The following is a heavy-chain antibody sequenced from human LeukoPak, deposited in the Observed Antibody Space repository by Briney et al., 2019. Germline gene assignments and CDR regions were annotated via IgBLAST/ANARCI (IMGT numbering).Heavy chain of an antibody. Sequence: PGRSLRLSCVVSGIVLDDYAMNWVRQVPGKGLEWVSGISWSGGSIGYADSVKGRFTVFRDNAKNSLYLQMNDLKTEDTAVYYCGKDIGGEYYGRGGMDVWGRGTTVTVS. CDR3: GKDIGGEYYGRGGMDV. CDR2: ISWSGGSI. J-gene: IGHJ6*02. CDR1: GIVLDDYA. V-gene: IGHV3-9*01. D-gene: IGHD2/OR15-2a*01.